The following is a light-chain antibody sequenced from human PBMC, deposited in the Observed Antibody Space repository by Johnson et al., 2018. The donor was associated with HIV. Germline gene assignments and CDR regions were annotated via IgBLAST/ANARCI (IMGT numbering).Light chain of an antibody. Sequence: QSVLTQPPSVSAAPGQKVTISCSGSSSNIGNNYVSWYQQLPGTAPKLLIYENNKRPSGIPDRFSGSKSGTSATLGITGLQTGDEADDYCGTWDSSLSAFDVFGTGTKVTVL. V-gene: IGLV1-51*02. CDR1: SSNIGNNY. CDR2: ENN. CDR3: GTWDSSLSAFDV. J-gene: IGLJ1*01.